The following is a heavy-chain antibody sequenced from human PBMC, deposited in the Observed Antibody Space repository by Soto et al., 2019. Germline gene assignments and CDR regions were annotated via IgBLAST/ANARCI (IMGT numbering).Heavy chain of an antibody. CDR1: GGSISSGGYY. CDR2: IYYSGST. D-gene: IGHD3-22*01. J-gene: IGHJ5*02. Sequence: SETLSLTCTVSGGSISSGGYYWSWIRQHPGKGLEWIGYIYYSGSTYYNPSLKSRVTISVDTSKNQFSLKLSSVTAADTAVYYCAREGYYYDSSGQNWFDPWGQGTLVTVS. V-gene: IGHV4-31*03. CDR3: AREGYYYDSSGQNWFDP.